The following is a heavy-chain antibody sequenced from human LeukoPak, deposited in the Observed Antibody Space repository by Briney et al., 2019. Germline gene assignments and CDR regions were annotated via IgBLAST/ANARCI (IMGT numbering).Heavy chain of an antibody. CDR1: GFTASSNY. CDR2: IYSGGST. D-gene: IGHD3-22*01. J-gene: IGHJ3*02. CDR3: ARESYDSSGWEALVI. Sequence: PGGSLRLSCAASGFTASSNYMSWVRQAPGKGLEWVSVIYSGGSTYYADSVKGRFTISRDNSKNTLYLQMNSLRAEDTAVYYCARESYDSSGWEALVIWGQGTMVTVSS. V-gene: IGHV3-53*01.